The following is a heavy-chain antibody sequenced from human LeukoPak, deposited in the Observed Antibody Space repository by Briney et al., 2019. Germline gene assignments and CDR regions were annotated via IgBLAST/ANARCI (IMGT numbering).Heavy chain of an antibody. J-gene: IGHJ6*03. V-gene: IGHV3-30-3*01. CDR2: ISYDGSNK. D-gene: IGHD4-11*01. Sequence: GGSLRLSCAASGFTFSSYWMSWVRQAPGKGLEWVAVISYDGSNKYYADSVKGRFTISRDNSKNTLYLQMNSLRAEDTAVYYCARGVKDYYYMDVWGKGTTVTVSS. CDR3: ARGVKDYYYMDV. CDR1: GFTFSSYW.